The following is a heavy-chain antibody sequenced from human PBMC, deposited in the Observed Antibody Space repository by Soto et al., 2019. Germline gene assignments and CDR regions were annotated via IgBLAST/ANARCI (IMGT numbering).Heavy chain of an antibody. D-gene: IGHD3-16*02. CDR2: IKSKTDGGTT. Sequence: GSLRLSCAASGFTFSNAWMSWVRQAPGKGLEWVGRIKSKTDGGTTDYAAPVKGRFTISRDDSKNTLYLQMNSLKTEDTAVYYCTTEDYDYVWGSYRIDYWGQGTLVTVSS. J-gene: IGHJ4*02. CDR3: TTEDYDYVWGSYRIDY. V-gene: IGHV3-15*01. CDR1: GFTFSNAW.